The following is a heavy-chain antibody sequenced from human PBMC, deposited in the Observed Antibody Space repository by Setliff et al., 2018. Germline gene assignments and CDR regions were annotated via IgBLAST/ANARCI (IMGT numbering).Heavy chain of an antibody. CDR1: GGSFSGYY. Sequence: LSLTCAVYGGSFSGYYWSWIRQPPGKGLEWLSNIRNDGATTSYADSVKGRFTISRDNVKNSLLLQMNSLRAEDTAVYYCVRDLHWGFDYWGLGTLVTVSS. CDR2: IRNDGATT. D-gene: IGHD7-27*01. CDR3: VRDLHWGFDY. V-gene: IGHV3-11*04. J-gene: IGHJ4*02.